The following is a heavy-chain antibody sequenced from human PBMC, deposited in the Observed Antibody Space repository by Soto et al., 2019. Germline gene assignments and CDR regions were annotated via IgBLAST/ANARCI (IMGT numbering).Heavy chain of an antibody. Sequence: SVKVSCKASGGTFSSYAISGVREAPGQGLEWMGGIIPIFGTANYAQKFQGRVTTTADKSTSTAYMKLSSLRSEDTAVYYCARGRITIFGVVIIFDYYYGMDVWGQGTTVTVSS. CDR1: GGTFSSYA. V-gene: IGHV1-69*06. CDR3: ARGRITIFGVVIIFDYYYGMDV. D-gene: IGHD3-3*01. J-gene: IGHJ6*02. CDR2: IIPIFGTA.